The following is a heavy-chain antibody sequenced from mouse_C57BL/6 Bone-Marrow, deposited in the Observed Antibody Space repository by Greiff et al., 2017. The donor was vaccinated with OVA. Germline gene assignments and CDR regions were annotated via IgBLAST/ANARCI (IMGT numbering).Heavy chain of an antibody. CDR3: AREGGWLPVAY. Sequence: QVQLQQPGAELVMPGASVKLSCKASCYTFTSYWMHWVKQRPGQGLEWIGEIDPSDSYTNYNQKFKGKSTLTVDKSSSTAYMQLSSLTSEDSAVYYCAREGGWLPVAYWGQGTLVTVSA. V-gene: IGHV1-69*01. CDR1: CYTFTSYW. D-gene: IGHD2-3*01. J-gene: IGHJ3*01. CDR2: IDPSDSYT.